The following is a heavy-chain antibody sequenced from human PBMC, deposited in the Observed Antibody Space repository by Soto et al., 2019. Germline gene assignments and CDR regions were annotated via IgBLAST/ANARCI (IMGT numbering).Heavy chain of an antibody. CDR1: GFTFSDYA. J-gene: IGHJ4*02. CDR2: VSHDGRNT. CDR3: AKGGRQRLVTSDFNY. Sequence: VQLVESGGGVVQPGRSLRLSCAASGFTFSDYARHWVRHAPGKGLEWVAVVSHDGRNTHYADSVKGRFTISRDSSKNTVSLEMTSLRDEDTAVYYCAKGGRQRLVTSDFNYWGQGELVTVSS. V-gene: IGHV3-30*18. D-gene: IGHD6-13*01.